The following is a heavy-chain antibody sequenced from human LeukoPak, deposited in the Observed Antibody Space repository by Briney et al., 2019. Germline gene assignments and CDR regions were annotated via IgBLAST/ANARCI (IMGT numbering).Heavy chain of an antibody. V-gene: IGHV1-18*04. J-gene: IGHJ4*02. CDR1: GYTFTSYG. CDR2: ISAYNGNT. CDR3: ARDLDGSGSYWR. Sequence: GASVKVSCKSSGYTFTSYGISWVRQGPGQGLEWVGWISAYNGNTNYAQKLQGRVTMTTDTSTSTAYMELRSLRSDDTAVYYCARDLDGSGSYWRWGQGTLVTVSS. D-gene: IGHD3-10*01.